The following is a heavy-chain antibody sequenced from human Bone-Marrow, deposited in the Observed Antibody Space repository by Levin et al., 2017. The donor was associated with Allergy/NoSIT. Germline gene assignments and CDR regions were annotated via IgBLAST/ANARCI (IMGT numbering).Heavy chain of an antibody. D-gene: IGHD2-15*01. CDR3: ARGGEVVIADIDY. CDR2: INPHSGGT. CDR1: GYTFTVYY. Sequence: GASVKVSCKASGYTFTVYYLHWVRQAPGQGLEWMGCINPHSGGTNYAQRFQGRVTMTRDTSISTAYMELRRLTSDDTATYYCARGGEVVIADIDYWGQGSLVIVSS. V-gene: IGHV1-2*02. J-gene: IGHJ4*02.